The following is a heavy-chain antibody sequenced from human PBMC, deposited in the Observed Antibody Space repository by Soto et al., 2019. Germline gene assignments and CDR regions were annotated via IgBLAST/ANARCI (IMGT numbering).Heavy chain of an antibody. D-gene: IGHD6-6*01. V-gene: IGHV4-30-2*01. CDR3: ARDRSNSPDFFNY. J-gene: IGHJ4*01. CDR1: GGSISSGGYS. Sequence: SETLSLTCAVSGGSISSGGYSWSWIRQPPGKGLEWIGYIYHSGSTYYNPSLKSRVTISVDRSKNQFSLKLCSVTAADTAVYYCARDRSNSPDFFNYWGQGTLVTVSS. CDR2: IYHSGST.